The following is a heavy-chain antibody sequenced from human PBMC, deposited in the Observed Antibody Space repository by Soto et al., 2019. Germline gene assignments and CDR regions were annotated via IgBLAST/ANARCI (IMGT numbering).Heavy chain of an antibody. CDR3: ASVGCSGGNCYRSDALNX. V-gene: IGHV5-51*01. CDR2: IYPGDSDA. CDR1: GYTFSSYW. Sequence: GEALKISCKGSGYTFSSYWIGWVCQVPGKGLEWMVIIYPGDSDARYSPSFQGQVTISADKYLTTAYMQWNSLRASDSGIYYCASVGCSGGNCYRSDALNXWGQVTQVTVSX. D-gene: IGHD2-15*01. J-gene: IGHJ4*02.